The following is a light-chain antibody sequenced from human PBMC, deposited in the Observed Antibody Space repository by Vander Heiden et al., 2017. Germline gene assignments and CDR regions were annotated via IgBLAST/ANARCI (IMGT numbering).Light chain of an antibody. CDR1: SSDVGSYNY. CDR3: ISYAGSNYYV. Sequence: CALTQSGSASESLGQSVTISCTGTSSDVGSYNYVSWYQQHPGKAPKLMIYEVSKRPSGVPDRFSGSKSGNTASLTVSGLQAEDEADYYCISYAGSNYYVFGTGTKVTVL. CDR2: EVS. V-gene: IGLV2-8*01. J-gene: IGLJ1*01.